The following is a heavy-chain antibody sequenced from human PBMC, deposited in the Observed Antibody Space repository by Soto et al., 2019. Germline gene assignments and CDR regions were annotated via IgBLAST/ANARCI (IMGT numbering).Heavy chain of an antibody. J-gene: IGHJ3*02. CDR3: ARNSSETKDSFDI. Sequence: SGTLSLTCTVSCYSINSDDYLGWIRQPPGKGLEWIASIYHSVSTFYNPSLKSRVTISVDTSKNQFSLKLRFVTAADTAVYYCARNSSETKDSFDIWGQGTMVTVSS. CDR2: IYHSVST. D-gene: IGHD1-26*01. CDR1: CYSINSDDY. V-gene: IGHV4-38-2*02.